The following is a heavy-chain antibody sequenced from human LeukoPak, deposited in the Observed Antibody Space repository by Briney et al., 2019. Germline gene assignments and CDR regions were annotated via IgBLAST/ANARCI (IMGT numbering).Heavy chain of an antibody. CDR2: IYPRDGST. J-gene: IGHJ4*02. V-gene: IGHV1-46*01. CDR1: GYTFTSNY. CDR3: ARDQEGFDY. Sequence: ASVSVSCKASGYTFTSNYIQWVRQAPGQGREWMGMIYPRDGSTSYAQKFQGRVTVTRDTSTSTVHMELSGLRSEDTAVYYCARDQEGFDYWGQGTLVTVSS.